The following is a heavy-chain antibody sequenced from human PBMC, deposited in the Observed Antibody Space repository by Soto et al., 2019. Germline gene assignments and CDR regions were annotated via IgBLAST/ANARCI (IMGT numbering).Heavy chain of an antibody. V-gene: IGHV3-30*03. CDR1: GFTFNNSG. J-gene: IGHJ6*02. Sequence: PGGSLRLSCRVSGFTFNNSGMHWVRQAPGKGLEWMAVISYDGSDKYYADSVKGRVIISRDNSTSTAYMELSSLRSEDTAVYYCARSAAADTRMNYYYGMDVWGQGTTVTVSS. CDR3: ARSAAADTRMNYYYGMDV. CDR2: ISYDGSDK. D-gene: IGHD6-13*01.